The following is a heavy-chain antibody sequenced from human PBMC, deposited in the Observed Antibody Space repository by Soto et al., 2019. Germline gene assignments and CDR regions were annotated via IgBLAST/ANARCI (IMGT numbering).Heavy chain of an antibody. Sequence: SVKVSCKASGGTFSSYAISWVRQAPVQGLEWMGGIIPIFGTANYAQKFQGRVTITADKSTSTAYMELSSLRSEDTAVYYCARGRLGIGWWFDPWGQGTLVTVSS. D-gene: IGHD7-27*01. CDR3: ARGRLGIGWWFDP. V-gene: IGHV1-69*06. J-gene: IGHJ5*02. CDR2: IIPIFGTA. CDR1: GGTFSSYA.